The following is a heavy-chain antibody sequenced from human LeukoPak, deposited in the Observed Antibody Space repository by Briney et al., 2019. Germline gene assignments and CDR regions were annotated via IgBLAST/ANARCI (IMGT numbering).Heavy chain of an antibody. CDR1: GYSFTNYW. CDR3: ARSPKNSGYNSGLDCFEY. CDR2: ISPGDSET. V-gene: IGHV5-51*01. J-gene: IGHJ4*02. D-gene: IGHD6-19*01. Sequence: GESLKISCKGSGYSFTNYWIGWVRQMPGKGLEWMGIISPGDSETRYNPSFQGQVTISADKSISTAYLQWSSLKASDTAIYYCARSPKNSGYNSGLDCFEYWGQGTLVTVSS.